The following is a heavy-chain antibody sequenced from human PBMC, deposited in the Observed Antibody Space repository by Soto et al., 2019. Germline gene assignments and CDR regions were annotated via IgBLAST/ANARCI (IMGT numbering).Heavy chain of an antibody. CDR2: LSAYNGNN. Sequence: APVKVSCKASGYTFTSYGISWVRQAPGQGLEWMGWLSAYNGNNNYAQKLQGRVTMTTDTSTSTAYMELRSLRADNTAVYYCARDRGFADGNSLDYWGQGTLVTVSS. CDR1: GYTFTSYG. CDR3: ARDRGFADGNSLDY. J-gene: IGHJ4*02. V-gene: IGHV1-18*01. D-gene: IGHD3-10*01.